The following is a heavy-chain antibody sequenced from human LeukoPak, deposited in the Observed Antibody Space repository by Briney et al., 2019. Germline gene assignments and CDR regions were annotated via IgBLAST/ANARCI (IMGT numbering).Heavy chain of an antibody. Sequence: PGGSLRLSCVASGFTFTTYGMHWVRQAPGKGLEWVAIIWYDGGNEYYADSVKGRFTISRDNSKSTLYLHMNSLRAEDTAVYYCAAGEPYVYWGQGALVTVSS. V-gene: IGHV3-33*01. J-gene: IGHJ4*02. CDR2: IWYDGGNE. D-gene: IGHD1-14*01. CDR1: GFTFTTYG. CDR3: AAGEPYVY.